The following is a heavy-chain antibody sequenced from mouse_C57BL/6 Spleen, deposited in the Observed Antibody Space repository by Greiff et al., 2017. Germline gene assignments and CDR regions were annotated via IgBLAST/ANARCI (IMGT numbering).Heavy chain of an antibody. CDR3: ARDYYGSSWYFDV. CDR1: GFSLSTSGMG. Sequence: QVTLKVCGPGILQSSQTLSLTCSFSGFSLSTSGMGVSWIRQPSGKGLEWLAHIYWDDDKRYNPSLKSRLTISKDTSRNQVFLKITSVDTADTATYYCARDYYGSSWYFDVWGTGTTVTVSS. J-gene: IGHJ1*03. V-gene: IGHV8-12*01. CDR2: IYWDDDK. D-gene: IGHD1-1*01.